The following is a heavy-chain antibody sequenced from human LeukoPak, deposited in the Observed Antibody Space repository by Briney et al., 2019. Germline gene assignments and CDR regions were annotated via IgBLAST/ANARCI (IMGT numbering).Heavy chain of an antibody. V-gene: IGHV4-4*09. Sequence: PSETLSLTCTVSGGSISSYYWSWIRQPPGKGLEWIGYIYTSGSTNYNPSLKSRVTISVDTSKNQFSLKLSSVTAADTAVYYCARFTDSSGWYAAFDIWCQGTMVTVSS. CDR2: IYTSGST. J-gene: IGHJ3*02. D-gene: IGHD6-19*01. CDR1: GGSISSYY. CDR3: ARFTDSSGWYAAFDI.